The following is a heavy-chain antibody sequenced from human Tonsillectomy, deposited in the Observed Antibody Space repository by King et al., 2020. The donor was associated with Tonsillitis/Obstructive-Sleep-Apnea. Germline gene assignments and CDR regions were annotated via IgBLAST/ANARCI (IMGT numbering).Heavy chain of an antibody. D-gene: IGHD6-19*01. J-gene: IGHJ3*02. CDR2: IYYSGST. CDR3: ARVGIAVALSDAFDI. Sequence: VQLQESGPGLVKPSETLSLTCTVSGGSISSYYWSWIRQPPGKGLEWIGYIYYSGSTNYNPSLKSRVTISVDTSKNQFSLKLSPVTAADTAVYYCARVGIAVALSDAFDIWGQGTMVTVSS. CDR1: GGSISSYY. V-gene: IGHV4-59*01.